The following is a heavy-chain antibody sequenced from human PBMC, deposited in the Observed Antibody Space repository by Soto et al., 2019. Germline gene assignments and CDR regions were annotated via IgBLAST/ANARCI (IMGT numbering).Heavy chain of an antibody. D-gene: IGHD3-9*01. J-gene: IGHJ5*02. Sequence: ASVKVSCKASGYSFTSYYIHWVRQAPGQGLEWLGIINPSAGSTSYAQKFQGRVTMTRDTSTSTVSMELSSLTSGDAAVYYCARDLDDILTGPNFDPWGQGTLVTVSS. CDR2: INPSAGST. CDR1: GYSFTSYY. V-gene: IGHV1-46*01. CDR3: ARDLDDILTGPNFDP.